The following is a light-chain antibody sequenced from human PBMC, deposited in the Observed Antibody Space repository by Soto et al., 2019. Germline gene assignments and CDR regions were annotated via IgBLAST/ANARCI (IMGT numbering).Light chain of an antibody. V-gene: IGKV1-5*03. CDR2: AVA. J-gene: IGKJ1*01. CDR1: QSISSW. Sequence: DTQMTQSPSTLSASVGDRVTLSCRASQSISSWVAWYQQKPGHAPKLLIYAVATLESGVPSRFSGSGSGTEFTLTISSLQPDDFATYYCQHYNSYSDAFGQGTKVDIK. CDR3: QHYNSYSDA.